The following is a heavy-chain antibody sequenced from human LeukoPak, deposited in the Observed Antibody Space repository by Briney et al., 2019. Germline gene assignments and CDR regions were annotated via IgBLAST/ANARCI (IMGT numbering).Heavy chain of an antibody. CDR2: ISYDGSNK. Sequence: GGSLRLSCAASGFTFSSYAMHWVRQAPGKGLEWVAVISYDGSNKYYADSVKGRFTISRDNSKNTLYLQMNSLRAEDTAVYYCARDSSSWSFDYWGQGTLVTVSS. J-gene: IGHJ4*02. CDR1: GFTFSSYA. D-gene: IGHD6-13*01. CDR3: ARDSSSWSFDY. V-gene: IGHV3-30-3*01.